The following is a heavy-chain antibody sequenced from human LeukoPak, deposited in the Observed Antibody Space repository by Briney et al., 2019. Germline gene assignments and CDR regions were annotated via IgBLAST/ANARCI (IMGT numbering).Heavy chain of an antibody. Sequence: ASVKVSCKTSGFTFNGYYIHWVRQAPGQGLEWMGWINPNSAATNYGQKFQGRVTMTRDTSISTAYMELSRLRSDDTAVYYCATSKDSSGYDYWGQGTLVTVSS. CDR2: INPNSAAT. V-gene: IGHV1-2*02. D-gene: IGHD6-19*01. CDR1: GFTFNGYY. J-gene: IGHJ4*02. CDR3: ATSKDSSGYDY.